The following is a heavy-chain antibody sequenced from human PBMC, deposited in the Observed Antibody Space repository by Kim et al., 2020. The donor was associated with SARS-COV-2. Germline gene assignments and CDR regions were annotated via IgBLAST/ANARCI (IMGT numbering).Heavy chain of an antibody. CDR1: GYSISSAYY. Sequence: SETLSLTCTVSGYSISSAYYWGWIRQPPGKGLEWIGSIYHSGNIYYNPSLKSRVTISVDTSKNQFSLKLSSVTAADTAVYYCARAGAAGTKFDYWGQGTL. J-gene: IGHJ4*02. CDR2: IYHSGNI. D-gene: IGHD6-13*01. CDR3: ARAGAAGTKFDY. V-gene: IGHV4-38-2*02.